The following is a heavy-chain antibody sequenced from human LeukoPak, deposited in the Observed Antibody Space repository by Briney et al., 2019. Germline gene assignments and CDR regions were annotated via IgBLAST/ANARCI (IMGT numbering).Heavy chain of an antibody. V-gene: IGHV1-46*01. CDR1: GYTITGYY. J-gene: IGHJ6*02. Sequence: ASVKVSCKASGYTITGYYIHWVRQAPGQGLEWMGIINPVGGSTSYAQKFQGRVTMTRDTSTSTVYMELSSLRSEDTAVYYCARDQTPDGMDVWGQGTTVTVSS. CDR2: INPVGGST. CDR3: ARDQTPDGMDV.